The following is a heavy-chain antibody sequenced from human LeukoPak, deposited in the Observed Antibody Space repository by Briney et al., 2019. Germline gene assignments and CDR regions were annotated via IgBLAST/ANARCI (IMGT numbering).Heavy chain of an antibody. CDR2: IRYDGSNK. Sequence: GGSLRLSCAASGFTFSTYGMHWVRQTPGKGLEWVAFIRYDGSNKYYADSEKGRFTISRDNSKNTLYLQMNSLRPEDTAVYYCARLATHGDYWGQGTLVTISS. V-gene: IGHV3-30*02. CDR3: ARLATHGDY. J-gene: IGHJ4*02. D-gene: IGHD1-26*01. CDR1: GFTFSTYG.